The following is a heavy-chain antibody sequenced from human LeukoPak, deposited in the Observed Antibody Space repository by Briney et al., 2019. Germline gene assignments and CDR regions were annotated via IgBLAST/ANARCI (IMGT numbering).Heavy chain of an antibody. V-gene: IGHV4-61*02. Sequence: SETLSLTCTVSGGSISSGSYYWSWIRQPAGKGLEWIGRIYTSGSTNYNHSLKSRVTISVDTSKNQFSLKLSSVTAADTAVYYCARVGDFWSGYYWFAPWGQGTLVTVSS. CDR2: IYTSGST. D-gene: IGHD3-3*01. CDR1: GGSISSGSYY. J-gene: IGHJ5*02. CDR3: ARVGDFWSGYYWFAP.